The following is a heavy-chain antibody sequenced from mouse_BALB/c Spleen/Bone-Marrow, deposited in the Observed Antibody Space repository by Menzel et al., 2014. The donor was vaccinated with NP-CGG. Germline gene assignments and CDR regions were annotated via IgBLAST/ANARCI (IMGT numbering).Heavy chain of an antibody. J-gene: IGHJ4*01. Sequence: DVKLVESGGGLVKVGESLKLSCAAPGFTFSTYYMSWVRQTPEKRLELVAAIYTNDGSTYYPDTVRGRFAISRDNAKNPLYLQMSSLKSEDTALYYCARRAFYALDYWGQGTSVTVSS. CDR1: GFTFSTYY. V-gene: IGHV5-6-2*01. CDR3: ARRAFYALDY. CDR2: IYTNDGST.